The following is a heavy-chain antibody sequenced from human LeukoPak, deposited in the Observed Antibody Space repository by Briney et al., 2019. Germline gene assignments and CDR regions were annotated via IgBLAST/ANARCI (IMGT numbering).Heavy chain of an antibody. V-gene: IGHV1-46*01. Sequence: GASVKVSCKASGYISSSDYIHWVRQAPGQGLEWMGTINPSRGNTGYAQKFHGRVSMTRDTSTSTVYMELSSLRSEDTAVYYCARGGETGYFDYWGQGTLVTVSS. J-gene: IGHJ4*02. CDR1: GYISSSDY. D-gene: IGHD5-24*01. CDR2: INPSRGNT. CDR3: ARGGETGYFDY.